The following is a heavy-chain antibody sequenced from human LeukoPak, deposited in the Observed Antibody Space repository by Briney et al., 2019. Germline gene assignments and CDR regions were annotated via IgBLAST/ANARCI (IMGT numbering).Heavy chain of an antibody. J-gene: IGHJ3*02. CDR1: GFTFSSYG. Sequence: TGGSLRLSCAASGFTFSSYGMHWVRQAPGKGLEWVAVISYDGSNKYYADSVKGRFTISRDNSKNTLYLQMNSLRAEDTAVYYCARPTQVVSAKGAFDIWGQGTMVTVSS. CDR2: ISYDGSNK. V-gene: IGHV3-30*03. CDR3: ARPTQVVSAKGAFDI. D-gene: IGHD2-15*01.